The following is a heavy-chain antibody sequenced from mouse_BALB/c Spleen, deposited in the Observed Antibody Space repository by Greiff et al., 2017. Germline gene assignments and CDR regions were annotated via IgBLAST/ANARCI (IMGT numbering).Heavy chain of an antibody. CDR3: TRRNWYFDY. D-gene: IGHD4-1*01. Sequence: EVQGVESGGGLVQPGGSMKLSCVASGFTFSNYWMNWVRQSPEKGLEWVAEIRLKSNNYATHYAETVKGRFTISRDDSKSSVYLQMNNLRAEDTGIYYCTRRNWYFDYWGQGTTLTVSS. CDR1: GFTFSNYW. CDR2: IRLKSNNYAT. J-gene: IGHJ2*01. V-gene: IGHV6-6*02.